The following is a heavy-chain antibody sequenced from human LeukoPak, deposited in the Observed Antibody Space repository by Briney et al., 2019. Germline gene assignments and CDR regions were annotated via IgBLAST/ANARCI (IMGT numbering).Heavy chain of an antibody. D-gene: IGHD3-3*01. CDR2: IIPIFGTA. Sequence: ASVKVSCKASGGTFSSYAISWVRQAPGQGLEWMGGIIPIFGTANYAQKFQGRVTITTDESTSTAYMELSRLRSDDTAVYYCARGSQPGYDFWSGYGGDAFDIWGQGTMVTVSS. CDR3: ARGSQPGYDFWSGYGGDAFDI. J-gene: IGHJ3*02. CDR1: GGTFSSYA. V-gene: IGHV1-69*05.